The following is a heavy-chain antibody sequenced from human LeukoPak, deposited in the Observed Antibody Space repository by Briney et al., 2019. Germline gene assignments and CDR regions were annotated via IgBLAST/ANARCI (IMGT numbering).Heavy chain of an antibody. CDR3: AKTGITMIVVAPLDY. V-gene: IGHV3-23*01. Sequence: GGSLRLSCAASGVTFSSYAMSWVRQAPGKGVEWVSAISGSGGSTYYADSVKGRFTISRDNSKNTLYPQMNSLRAEDTAVYYCAKTGITMIVVAPLDYWGQGTLVTVSS. D-gene: IGHD3-22*01. J-gene: IGHJ4*02. CDR1: GVTFSSYA. CDR2: ISGSGGST.